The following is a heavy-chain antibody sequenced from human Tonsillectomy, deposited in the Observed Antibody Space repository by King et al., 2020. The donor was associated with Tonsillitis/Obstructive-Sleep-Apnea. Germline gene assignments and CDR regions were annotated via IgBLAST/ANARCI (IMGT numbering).Heavy chain of an antibody. V-gene: IGHV3-30*04. CDR3: ARDRDYDFWSPRRIKYGMDV. J-gene: IGHJ6*02. CDR2: ISYDGSSK. CDR1: GFTFNSYA. D-gene: IGHD3-3*01. Sequence: VQLVESGGGVVQPGRSLRLSCAASGFTFNSYALHWVRQAPGKGLEWVAVISYDGSSKYYADSVKGRSTISRDNSKNTLYLQMNSLRAEDTAVYYCARDRDYDFWSPRRIKYGMDVWGQGTTVTVSS.